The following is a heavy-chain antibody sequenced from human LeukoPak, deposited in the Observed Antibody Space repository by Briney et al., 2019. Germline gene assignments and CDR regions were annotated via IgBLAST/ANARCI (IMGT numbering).Heavy chain of an antibody. CDR2: ISGSGGST. CDR1: GFTFSSYA. Sequence: GGSLRLSCAASGFTFSSYAMSWVRQAPGKGLEWVSAISGSGGSTYYADSVKGRFTISRDNSKNTLYLQMNSLRAEDTAVYYCAKDTFGDYYDSSGYTGYWSQGTLVTVSS. V-gene: IGHV3-23*01. J-gene: IGHJ4*02. CDR3: AKDTFGDYYDSSGYTGY. D-gene: IGHD3-22*01.